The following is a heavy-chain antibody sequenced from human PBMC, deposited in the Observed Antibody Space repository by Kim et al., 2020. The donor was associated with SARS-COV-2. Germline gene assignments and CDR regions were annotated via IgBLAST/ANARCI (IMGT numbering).Heavy chain of an antibody. V-gene: IGHV3-74*01. Sequence: GGSLRLSCAASGFTFSSYWMHWVRQAPGKGLVWVSCIDGDGSSTGYADSVKGRFIIARDNAKSTLHLQMDSLRAEDTAVYYGVRGTSYSEISGHRVLID. CDR1: GFTFSSYW. CDR3: VRGTSYSEISGHRVLID. CDR2: IDGDGSST. J-gene: IGHJ4*01. D-gene: IGHD3-22*01.